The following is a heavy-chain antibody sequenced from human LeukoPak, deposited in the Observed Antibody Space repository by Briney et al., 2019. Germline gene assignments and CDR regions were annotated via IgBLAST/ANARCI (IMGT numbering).Heavy chain of an antibody. J-gene: IGHJ3*01. CDR2: IHSTGST. D-gene: IGHD2-8*02. V-gene: IGHV4-59*08. CDR1: GGSVSGHF. Sequence: SETLSLTCAVSGGSVSGHFWGWIRQPPGKGLEWIGFIHSTGSTNYNPSLRSRVTMSIDTSTNQFSLKLTSVIAADTALFYCARYHCPGGICDGFDVWGQGTMVTVSS. CDR3: ARYHCPGGICDGFDV.